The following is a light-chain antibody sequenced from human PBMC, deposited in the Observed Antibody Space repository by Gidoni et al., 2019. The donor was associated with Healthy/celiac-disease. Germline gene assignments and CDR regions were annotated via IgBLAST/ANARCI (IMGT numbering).Light chain of an antibody. Sequence: AIQVTQAPSSPAASGGDSGTIHCRARQGISSALDWYQQQPGKAPKLLIYDASSLESGVPSRFSGSGSGTYFTLTISSLQPEDSATYYCQQFNSHPSIIFGQGTRLEIK. CDR3: QQFNSHPSII. CDR1: QGISSA. CDR2: DAS. J-gene: IGKJ5*01. V-gene: IGKV1-13*02.